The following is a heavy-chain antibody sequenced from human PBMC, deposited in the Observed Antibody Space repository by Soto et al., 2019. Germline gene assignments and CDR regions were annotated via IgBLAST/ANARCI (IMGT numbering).Heavy chain of an antibody. Sequence: ASVKVSCKASGYTFTSYCISWVRQAPGQGLEWMGWISAYNGNTNYAQKLQGRVTMTTDTSTSTAYMELRSLRSDDTAVYYCAAYCSSTSCLYYYYGMDVWGQGTTVTVSS. D-gene: IGHD2-2*01. V-gene: IGHV1-18*01. CDR2: ISAYNGNT. CDR1: GYTFTSYC. CDR3: AAYCSSTSCLYYYYGMDV. J-gene: IGHJ6*02.